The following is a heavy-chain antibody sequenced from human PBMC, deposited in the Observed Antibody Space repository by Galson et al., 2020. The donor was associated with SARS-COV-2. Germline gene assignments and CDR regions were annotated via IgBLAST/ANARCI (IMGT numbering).Heavy chain of an antibody. CDR2: ISSSGST. CDR1: GDSISRGVYY. V-gene: IGHV4-31*01. J-gene: IGHJ6*03. D-gene: IGHD3-9*01. Sequence: SETLSLTCTVSGDSISRGVYYWNWIRQHPGKGLEWIGYISSSGSTHYTPSLKSLITISVDTSKNQFSLNLSSVSAADTAVYYCARRLVFRHYMDGWGKGTTVTVSS. CDR3: ARRLVFRHYMDG.